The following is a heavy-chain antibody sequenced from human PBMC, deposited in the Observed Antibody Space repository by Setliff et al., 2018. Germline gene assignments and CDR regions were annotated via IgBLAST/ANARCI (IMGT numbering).Heavy chain of an antibody. CDR1: AFTFKNYW. V-gene: IGHV3-7*03. D-gene: IGHD3-22*01. J-gene: IGHJ3*02. CDR3: ARDRISRYYDSGAHAFDI. CDR2: IKGDGSEK. Sequence: LSLSCAASAFTFKNYWMSWVRQAPGKGLEWVANIKGDGSEKFYLDSVKGRFTISRDNAKNSLYLQMNSLRAEDTAVYYCARDRISRYYDSGAHAFDIWGQGTMVTVSS.